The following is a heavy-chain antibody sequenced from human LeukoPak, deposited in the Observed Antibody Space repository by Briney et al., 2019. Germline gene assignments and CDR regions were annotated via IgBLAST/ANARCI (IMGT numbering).Heavy chain of an antibody. CDR3: ARAPSIVGATLDY. D-gene: IGHD1-26*01. J-gene: IGHJ4*02. V-gene: IGHV3-48*01. CDR1: GFTFSNYN. CDR2: ISTTSSTI. Sequence: GGSLRLSCAASGFTFSNYNINWVRQAPGKGLEGVSYISTTSSTIYYADSVKGRFTISRDNAKNSLYLQMDSLRVEGTAVYYCARAPSIVGATLDYWGQGTLVTVSS.